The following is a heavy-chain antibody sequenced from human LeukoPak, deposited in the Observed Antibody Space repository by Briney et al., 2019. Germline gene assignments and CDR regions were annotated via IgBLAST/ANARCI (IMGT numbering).Heavy chain of an antibody. CDR3: ARDPLWFGELLFYFDY. CDR1: GFTFSSYG. J-gene: IGHJ4*02. V-gene: IGHV3-30*02. Sequence: GGSLRLSCAASGFTFSSYGMHWVRQAPGKGLERVAFIRYDGSNKYYADSVKGRFTISRDNSKNALYLQMNSLRAEDTAVYYCARDPLWFGELLFYFDYWGQGTLVTVSS. CDR2: IRYDGSNK. D-gene: IGHD3-10*01.